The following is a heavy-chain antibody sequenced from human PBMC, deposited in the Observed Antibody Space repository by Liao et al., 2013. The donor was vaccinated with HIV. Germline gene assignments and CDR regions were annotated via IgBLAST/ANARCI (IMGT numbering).Heavy chain of an antibody. CDR2: INHSGST. CDR3: ARRGYSGYGRAFDI. Sequence: QVQLQQWGAGLLKPSETLSLTCAVYGGSFSGYYWSWIRQPPGKGLEWIGEINHSGSTNYNPSLKSRVTISVDTSKNQFSLKLSSVTAADTAVYYCARRGYSGYGRAFDIWGQGTMVTVSS. V-gene: IGHV4-34*01. D-gene: IGHD5-12*01. J-gene: IGHJ3*02. CDR1: GGSFSGYY.